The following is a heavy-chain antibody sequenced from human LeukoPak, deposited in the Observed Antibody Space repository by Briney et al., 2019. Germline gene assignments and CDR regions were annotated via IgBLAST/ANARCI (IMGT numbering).Heavy chain of an antibody. D-gene: IGHD2-15*01. Sequence: GGSLRLSCAASGFTFSNAWMSWVRQAPGKGLEWVANIKQDGSEKYYVDSVKGRFTISRDNAKNSLYLQMNSLRAEDTAVYYCARDRGSNPHFDYWGQGTLVTVSS. CDR3: ARDRGSNPHFDY. V-gene: IGHV3-7*01. J-gene: IGHJ4*02. CDR1: GFTFSNAW. CDR2: IKQDGSEK.